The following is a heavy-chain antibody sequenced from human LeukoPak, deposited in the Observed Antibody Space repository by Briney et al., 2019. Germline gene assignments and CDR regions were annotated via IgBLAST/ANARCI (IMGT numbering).Heavy chain of an antibody. Sequence: ASVKVSCKASGGTFSSYAISWVRQAPGQGLEWMGWINPNSGGTNYAQKFQGWVTMTRDTSISTAYMELSRLRSDDTAVYYCARGSSDDFDYWGQGTLVTVSS. D-gene: IGHD6-13*01. CDR1: GGTFSSYA. J-gene: IGHJ4*02. V-gene: IGHV1-2*04. CDR3: ARGSSDDFDY. CDR2: INPNSGGT.